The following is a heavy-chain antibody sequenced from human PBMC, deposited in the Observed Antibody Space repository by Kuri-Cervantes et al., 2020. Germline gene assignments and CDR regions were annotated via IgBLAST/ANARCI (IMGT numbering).Heavy chain of an antibody. CDR2: IYYSGST. CDR1: GGSISSSSYY. D-gene: IGHD3-10*01. V-gene: IGHV4-39*07. Sequence: SETLSLTCTVSGGSISSSSYYWGWIRQPPGKGLEWIGSIYYSGSTNYNPSLKSRVTISVDTSKNQFSLKLSSVTAADTAVYYCARERRITMVRGVHDWFDPWGQGTLVTVSS. J-gene: IGHJ5*02. CDR3: ARERRITMVRGVHDWFDP.